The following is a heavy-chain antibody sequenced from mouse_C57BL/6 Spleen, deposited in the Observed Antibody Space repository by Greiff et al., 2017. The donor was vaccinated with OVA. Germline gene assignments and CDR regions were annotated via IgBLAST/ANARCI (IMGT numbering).Heavy chain of an antibody. D-gene: IGHD1-1*01. J-gene: IGHJ1*03. Sequence: EVKLMESGGGLVQPGASLRLSCAASGFTFTDYYMSWVRQPPGKAPAWLALISNKANGYTTEYTAYVKGRFTISRDNSKNIRYLQMNTLRAEDSATYYCVKAVEITTVVATDWYFDVWGTGTTVTVSS. CDR1: GFTFTDYY. CDR3: VKAVEITTVVATDWYFDV. CDR2: ISNKANGYTT. V-gene: IGHV7-4*01.